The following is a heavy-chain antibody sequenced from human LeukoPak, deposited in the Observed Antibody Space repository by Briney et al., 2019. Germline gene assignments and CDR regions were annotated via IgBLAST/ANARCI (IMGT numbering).Heavy chain of an antibody. J-gene: IGHJ6*02. CDR2: ISAYNGNT. Sequence: ASVKVSCKASGYTFTSYGISWVRQAPGQGLEWMGWISAYNGNTNYAQKLQGRVTMTTDTSTSTAYMELRSLRSDDTAVYYCAREPDYYGSGSYYPFYYHYGMDVWGQGTTVTVSS. V-gene: IGHV1-18*01. D-gene: IGHD3-10*01. CDR3: AREPDYYGSGSYYPFYYHYGMDV. CDR1: GYTFTSYG.